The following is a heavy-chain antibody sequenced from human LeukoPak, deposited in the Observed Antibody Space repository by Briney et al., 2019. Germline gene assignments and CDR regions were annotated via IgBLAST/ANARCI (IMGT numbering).Heavy chain of an antibody. CDR1: GDTFSSYA. D-gene: IGHD2-15*01. CDR2: IIPIFNTV. J-gene: IGHJ4*02. Sequence: SVKVSCKASGDTFSSYAITWVRQAPGQGLEWMGAIIPIFNTVNCAQNFQGRVTITADKSTSTAYMELSSLLSEDTAVYYCARVICSGGSCRFDYWGQGTLVTVSS. CDR3: ARVICSGGSCRFDY. V-gene: IGHV1-69*06.